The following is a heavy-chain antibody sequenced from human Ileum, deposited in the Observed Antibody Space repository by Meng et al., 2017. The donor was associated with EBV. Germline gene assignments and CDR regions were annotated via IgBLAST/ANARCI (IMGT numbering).Heavy chain of an antibody. CDR2: IFYTGST. D-gene: IGHD4-17*01. CDR1: GGSINGGNYY. V-gene: IGHV4-30-4*01. J-gene: IGHJ5*02. Sequence: QVQLQESGPGLVKPSQTLSLTCAVSGGSINGGNYYWSWIRQPPGKGLEWIGYIFYTGSTYYNPSLKSRVTISLDLSKNQFSLNLTSVTAADTAVYYCARDSNGDYGWVDPWGQGTLCNVSS. CDR3: ARDSNGDYGWVDP.